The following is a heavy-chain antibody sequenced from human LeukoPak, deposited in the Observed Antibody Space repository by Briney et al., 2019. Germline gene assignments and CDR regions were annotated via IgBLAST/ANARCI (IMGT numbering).Heavy chain of an antibody. D-gene: IGHD2-15*01. CDR2: ISRSGSTK. CDR3: ARELSVPSDY. CDR1: GFTFSDYN. Sequence: GGSLRLSCAASGFTFSDYNMRWLRQAPGKGLEWVSSISRSGSTKYYADSVKGRFTVSRDNAKNSLFLQMNSLRAEDTAVYYYARELSVPSDYWGQGTLVTVSS. V-gene: IGHV3-11*01. J-gene: IGHJ4*02.